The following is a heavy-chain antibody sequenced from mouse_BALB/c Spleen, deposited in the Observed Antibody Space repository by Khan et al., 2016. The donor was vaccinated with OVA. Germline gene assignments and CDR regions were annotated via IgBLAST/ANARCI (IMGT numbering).Heavy chain of an antibody. D-gene: IGHD1-2*01. V-gene: IGHV3-2*02. CDR1: GYSITSGYG. Sequence: EVQLQESGPGLVKPSQSLSLTCTVTGYSITSGYGWNWIRQFPGNKLEWMGYISYSGSTNYNPPLKSRICITRDTSKNQFFLQLNSGTTEDAATYYCARTARIKYWGQGTTLTVSS. CDR3: ARTARIKY. CDR2: ISYSGST. J-gene: IGHJ2*01.